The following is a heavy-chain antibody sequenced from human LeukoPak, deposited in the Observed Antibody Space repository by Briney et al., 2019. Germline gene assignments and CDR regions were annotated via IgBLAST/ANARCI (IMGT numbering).Heavy chain of an antibody. CDR1: GGSISSGSYY. V-gene: IGHV4-61*02. CDR2: IYTSGST. Sequence: ASQTLSLTCTVSGGSISSGSYYWSWIRQPAGKGLEWIGRIYTSGSTNYNPSLKSRVTISVDTSKNQFSLKLSSVTAADTAVYYCARAKAAYDILTGYRNYYYYYMDVWGKGTTVTVSS. D-gene: IGHD3-9*01. J-gene: IGHJ6*03. CDR3: ARAKAAYDILTGYRNYYYYYMDV.